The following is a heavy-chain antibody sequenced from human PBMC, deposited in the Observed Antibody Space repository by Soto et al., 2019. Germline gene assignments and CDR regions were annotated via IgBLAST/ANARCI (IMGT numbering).Heavy chain of an antibody. Sequence: QVQLQESGPGLVKPSQTLSLTCTVSGGSISSGGYYWSWIRQHPGKGLEWIGYIYYSGSTYYNPSPESRVTISVDTSKNPLPLKLSSVTAADTAVYYCAGGVRWLLQLWGQGTRVTVSS. CDR2: IYYSGST. CDR3: AGGVRWLLQL. V-gene: IGHV4-31*03. CDR1: GGSISSGGYY. D-gene: IGHD1-26*01. J-gene: IGHJ4*02.